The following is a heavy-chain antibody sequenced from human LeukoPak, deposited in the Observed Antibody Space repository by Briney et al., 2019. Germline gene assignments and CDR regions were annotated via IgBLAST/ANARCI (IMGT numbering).Heavy chain of an antibody. V-gene: IGHV3-23*01. Sequence: PGGSLRLSCAASGFTFSSYAMNWVRQAPGKGLEWVSGISAGGGSTNHADSVKGRFTISRDNSKNTLYLQMNSLRAEDTAVYYCAKDQSYSSTWYRGMDVWGQGTTVTASS. J-gene: IGHJ6*02. CDR1: GFTFSSYA. CDR2: ISAGGGST. CDR3: AKDQSYSSTWYRGMDV. D-gene: IGHD6-13*01.